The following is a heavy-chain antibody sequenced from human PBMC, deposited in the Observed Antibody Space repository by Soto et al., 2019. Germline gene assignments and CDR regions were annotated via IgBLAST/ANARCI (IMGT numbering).Heavy chain of an antibody. Sequence: EVQLLESGGGLVQPGGSLRLSCAASGFTFSSYAMSWVRQAPGKGLEWVSAISGSGGSTYYADSVKGRFTISRDNSKNTRYLQMNSLRAEHTAVYYCAKTYVVPAARLPFDPWGQGTLVTVSS. J-gene: IGHJ5*02. V-gene: IGHV3-23*01. CDR3: AKTYVVPAARLPFDP. CDR1: GFTFSSYA. CDR2: ISGSGGST. D-gene: IGHD2-2*01.